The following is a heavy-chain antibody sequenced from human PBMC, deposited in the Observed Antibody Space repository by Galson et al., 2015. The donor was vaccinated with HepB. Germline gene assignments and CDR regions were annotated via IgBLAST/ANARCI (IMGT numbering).Heavy chain of an antibody. J-gene: IGHJ4*02. D-gene: IGHD4-11*01. V-gene: IGHV3-53*01. Sequence: SLRLSCAASGFTVSSNYMSWVRQAPGKGLEWVSVIYSGGSTYYADSVKGRFTISRDNSKNTLYLQMNSLRAEDTAVYYCAKAVYSNRIFDYWGQGTLVTVSS. CDR2: IYSGGST. CDR1: GFTVSSNY. CDR3: AKAVYSNRIFDY.